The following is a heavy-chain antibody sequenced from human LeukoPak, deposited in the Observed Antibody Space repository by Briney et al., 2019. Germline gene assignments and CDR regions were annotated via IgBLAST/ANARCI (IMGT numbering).Heavy chain of an antibody. CDR1: GFTVRSNY. J-gene: IGHJ4*02. Sequence: GGSLRLSCAASGFTVRSNYMTWVRQAPGKGLEWVSYISSSGSTIFYADSVKGRFTISRDNAKNSLYLQMNSLRAEDTAVYYCSRTLIVAGYWGQGTLVTVSP. D-gene: IGHD3-22*01. CDR3: SRTLIVAGY. V-gene: IGHV3-48*03. CDR2: ISSSGSTI.